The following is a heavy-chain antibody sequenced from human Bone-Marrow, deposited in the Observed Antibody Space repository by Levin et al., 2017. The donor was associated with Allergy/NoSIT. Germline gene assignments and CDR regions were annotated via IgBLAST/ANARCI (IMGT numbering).Heavy chain of an antibody. Sequence: GGSLRLSCAASGFTFSSYNMNWVRQAPGKGLEWVSYIDSYGNTMYYADSVKGRFTIARDNDKRSLYLQMNSLRAEDTAVYYCASGRGRYRDHDAFDIWGQGTMVTVSS. CDR1: GFTFSSYN. CDR3: ASGRGRYRDHDAFDI. J-gene: IGHJ3*02. CDR2: IDSYGNTM. D-gene: IGHD1-26*01. V-gene: IGHV3-48*01.